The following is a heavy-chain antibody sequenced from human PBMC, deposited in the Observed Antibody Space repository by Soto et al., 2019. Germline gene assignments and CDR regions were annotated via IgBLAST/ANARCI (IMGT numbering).Heavy chain of an antibody. CDR1: GFTVSSYY. CDR2: FYPEGTT. Sequence: GGSLRLSCAASGFTVSSYYMSWVRQAPGKGLEWVSVFYPEGTTYYADSVQGRFTISRDNSKNTLYLQMNSLRAEDTAVYYCARETVTSGGGAFDIWGQGTMVTVSS. CDR3: ARETVTSGGGAFDI. J-gene: IGHJ3*02. V-gene: IGHV3-53*01. D-gene: IGHD4-17*01.